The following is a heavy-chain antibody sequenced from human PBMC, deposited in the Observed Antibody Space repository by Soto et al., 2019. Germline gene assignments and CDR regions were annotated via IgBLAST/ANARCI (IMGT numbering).Heavy chain of an antibody. J-gene: IGHJ6*02. Sequence: QITLKESGPTLVKPTQTLTLTCTFSGFSLSTSGVGVGWIRQPPGKALEWLALIYWNDDKRYSPSLKSRLTITEDTSNNQVVLTLTDMDPVDTATYYCAHRTGDYYGSGSYGYYYYYGMDVWGQGTTVTVSS. CDR1: GFSLSTSGVG. D-gene: IGHD3-10*01. CDR2: IYWNDDK. V-gene: IGHV2-5*01. CDR3: AHRTGDYYGSGSYGYYYYYGMDV.